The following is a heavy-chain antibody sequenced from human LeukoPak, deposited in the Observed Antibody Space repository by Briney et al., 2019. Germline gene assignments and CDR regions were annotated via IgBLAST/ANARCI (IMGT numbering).Heavy chain of an antibody. V-gene: IGHV3-66*02. CDR2: IYGGGST. CDR1: GFTVSSNF. D-gene: IGHD5-12*01. CDR3: ASSVATDALDI. Sequence: GGSLRLSCAASGFTVSSNFMAWVRQAPGKGLEWVSVIYGGGSTFYADSVKGRFTISRDNSKNTLYLQMNSLRAEDTAVYYCASSVATDALDIWGQGTMVTVSS. J-gene: IGHJ3*02.